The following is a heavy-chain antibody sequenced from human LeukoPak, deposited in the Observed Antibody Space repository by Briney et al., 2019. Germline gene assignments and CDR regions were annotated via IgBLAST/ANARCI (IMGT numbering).Heavy chain of an antibody. CDR3: ARVIRDGYNNAFDI. J-gene: IGHJ3*02. CDR2: IYYSGST. D-gene: IGHD5-24*01. CDR1: GGSISSYY. Sequence: PSETLSLTCTVSGGSISSYYWSWIRQPPGKGLEWIGYIYYSGSTNYNPFLKSRVTISVDTSKNQFSLKLSSVTAADTAVYYCARVIRDGYNNAFDIWGQGTMVTVSS. V-gene: IGHV4-59*01.